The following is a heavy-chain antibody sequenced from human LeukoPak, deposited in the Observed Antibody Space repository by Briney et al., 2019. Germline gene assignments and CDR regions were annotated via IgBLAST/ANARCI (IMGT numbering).Heavy chain of an antibody. CDR3: AREEFLHEIDSSGYFVY. D-gene: IGHD3-22*01. Sequence: SETLSLTCTVSGGSITGYYWNWIRQPAGQGLEWLGRVYSSGVGNYNPSLTSRVTMSVDTSKNQFSLKLTSLTAADTAVYYCAREEFLHEIDSSGYFVYWGQGTLVTVSS. CDR1: GGSITGYY. V-gene: IGHV4-4*07. CDR2: VYSSGVG. J-gene: IGHJ4*02.